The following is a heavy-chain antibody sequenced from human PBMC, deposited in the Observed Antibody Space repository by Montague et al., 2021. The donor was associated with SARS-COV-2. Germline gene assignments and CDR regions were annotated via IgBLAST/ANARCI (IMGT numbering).Heavy chain of an antibody. Sequence: TLSLTCTVSGGSISSGDYYWNWIRQPPGQGLEWIANTYNNDRTNYTPSLESRVSVSVDTSKNQFSLRLSAVTAADTAVYYCASLGGWSGAFWGQGTLVTVSS. V-gene: IGHV4-30-4*08. CDR3: ASLGGWSGAF. CDR1: GGSISSGDYY. J-gene: IGHJ4*02. CDR2: TYNNDRT. D-gene: IGHD3/OR15-3a*01.